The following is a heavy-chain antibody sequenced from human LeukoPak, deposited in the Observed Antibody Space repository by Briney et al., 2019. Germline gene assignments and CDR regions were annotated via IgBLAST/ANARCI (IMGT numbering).Heavy chain of an antibody. CDR2: TYYRSKWYN. D-gene: IGHD1-26*01. CDR1: GDSVSSNSAA. V-gene: IGHV6-1*01. CDR3: ARDSGSGSYKGQYYFDY. Sequence: SQTLSLTCAISGDSVSSNSAAWNWLRQSPSRGLEWLGRTYYRSKWYNDYAVSVKSRITINPDTSKNQFSLQLNSVTPEDTAVYYCARDSGSGSYKGQYYFDYWGQGTLVTVSS. J-gene: IGHJ4*02.